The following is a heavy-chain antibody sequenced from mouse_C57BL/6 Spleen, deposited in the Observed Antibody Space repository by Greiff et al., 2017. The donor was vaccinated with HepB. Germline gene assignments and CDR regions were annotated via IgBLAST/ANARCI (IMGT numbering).Heavy chain of an antibody. CDR2: ISSGSSTI. CDR3: ARSYYGNYVWYFDV. Sequence: EVQLVESGGGLVKPGGSLKLSCAASGFTFSDYGMHWVRQAPEKGLEWVAYISSGSSTIYYADTVKGRFTISRDNAKNTLFLQMTSLRSEDTAMYYCARSYYGNYVWYFDVWGTGTTVTVSS. D-gene: IGHD2-10*01. J-gene: IGHJ1*03. V-gene: IGHV5-17*01. CDR1: GFTFSDYG.